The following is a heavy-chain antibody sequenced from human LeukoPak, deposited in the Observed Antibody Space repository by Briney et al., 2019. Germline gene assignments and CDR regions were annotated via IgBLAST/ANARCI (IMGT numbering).Heavy chain of an antibody. J-gene: IGHJ4*02. V-gene: IGHV3-21*01. CDR2: ISSSSSYI. Sequence: GGSLRLSCSASGFTFSSYSMNWVRQAPGKGLEWVSFISSSSSYIYYADSVKGRFTISRDNAKNLLYLQMHNLRAEDTAAYYCARDFAAPIYFDYWGQGTLVTVSS. CDR3: ARDFAAPIYFDY. D-gene: IGHD6-13*01. CDR1: GFTFSSYS.